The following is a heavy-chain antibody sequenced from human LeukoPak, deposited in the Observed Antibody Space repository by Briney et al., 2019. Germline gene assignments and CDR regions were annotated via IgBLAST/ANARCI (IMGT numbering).Heavy chain of an antibody. V-gene: IGHV1-2*02. Sequence: GASVKVSCKASGYTFTDYYVHWVRQAPGQGLEWMGWINPSTGATKSAQNFQGRITMTRDTSINTVYMGLSRLTSDDTAIYYCARRPPYYGSGTSNWFDPWGQGTLVIVSS. CDR3: ARRPPYYGSGTSNWFDP. CDR1: GYTFTDYY. D-gene: IGHD3-10*01. CDR2: INPSTGAT. J-gene: IGHJ5*02.